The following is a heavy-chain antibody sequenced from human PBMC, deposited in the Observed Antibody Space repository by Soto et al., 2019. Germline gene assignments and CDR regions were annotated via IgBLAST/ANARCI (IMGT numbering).Heavy chain of an antibody. V-gene: IGHV5-10-1*01. CDR3: ARHPGMVGELDY. D-gene: IGHD2-15*01. CDR2: IDPSDSYT. Sequence: GESLKISCQGSGYSFTDYRITWVRQMPGKGLEWMGRIDPSDSYTNYSPSFQGHITISADKSIDTAYLQWSSLEASDTAIYYCARHPGMVGELDYWGQGSLVTVSS. J-gene: IGHJ4*02. CDR1: GYSFTDYR.